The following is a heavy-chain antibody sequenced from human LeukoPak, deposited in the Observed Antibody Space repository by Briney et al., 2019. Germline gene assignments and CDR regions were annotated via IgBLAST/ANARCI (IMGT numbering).Heavy chain of an antibody. V-gene: IGHV3-30*19. Sequence: PGRSLRLSCAASGFTFSSYGMHWVRQAPGKGLEWVAVISYDGSNKYYADSVKGRFTISRDNSKSTLYLQMNSLRAEDTAVYYCASIVVVTATLDAFDIWGQGTMVTVSS. CDR1: GFTFSSYG. J-gene: IGHJ3*02. CDR2: ISYDGSNK. D-gene: IGHD2-21*02. CDR3: ASIVVVTATLDAFDI.